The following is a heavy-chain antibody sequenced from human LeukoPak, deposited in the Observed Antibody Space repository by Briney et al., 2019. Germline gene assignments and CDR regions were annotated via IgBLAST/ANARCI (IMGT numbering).Heavy chain of an antibody. D-gene: IGHD3-22*01. Sequence: SETLSLTCTVSGGSISSGGYYWSWIRQHPGKGLEWIGYIYYSGSTYYNPSLKSRVTISVDTSKNQFSLKLNSVTAADTAVYYCARPYYYDSRIDPWGQGTLVTVSS. CDR2: IYYSGST. V-gene: IGHV4-30-4*08. CDR3: ARPYYYDSRIDP. CDR1: GGSISSGGYY. J-gene: IGHJ5*02.